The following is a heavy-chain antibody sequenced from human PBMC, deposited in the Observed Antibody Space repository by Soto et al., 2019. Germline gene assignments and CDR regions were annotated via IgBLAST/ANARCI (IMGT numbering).Heavy chain of an antibody. CDR3: AKGSSDLYCSGGSCYSDFDY. V-gene: IGHV3-9*01. D-gene: IGHD2-15*01. CDR2: ISWNSGSI. J-gene: IGHJ4*02. CDR1: GFTFDDYA. Sequence: EVELVESGGGLVQPGRSLRLSCAASGFTFDDYAMHWVRQAPGKGLEWVAGISWNSGSIGYADSVKGRFTISRDNAKNSLYLQMNSLRAEDTALYYCAKGSSDLYCSGGSCYSDFDYWGQGTLVTVSS.